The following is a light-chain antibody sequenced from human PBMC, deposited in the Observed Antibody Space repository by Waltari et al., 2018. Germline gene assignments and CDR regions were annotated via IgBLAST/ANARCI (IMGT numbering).Light chain of an antibody. V-gene: IGLV3-19*01. CDR2: GRN. Sequence: SSELTQDPAVSVALGQTVRITCQGDILRTYFASWYKQRPGRAPTIVMFGRNTRPSGIPDRFSASTSGITASLTFTGVQAEEEPAYSGSSRDMGGYVFGPGT. J-gene: IGLJ1*01. CDR1: ILRTYF. CDR3: SSRDMGGYV.